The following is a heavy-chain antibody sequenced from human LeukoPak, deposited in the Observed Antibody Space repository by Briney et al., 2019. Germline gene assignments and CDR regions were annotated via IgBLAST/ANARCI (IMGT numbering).Heavy chain of an antibody. J-gene: IGHJ4*02. CDR1: GITLSNYG. Sequence: QPGGSLRLSCAVSGITLSNYGMSWVRQAPGKGLEWVAGISDSGGRTNYADSVKGRFTISRDNPKNTLYLQMNGLRAEDTAVYFCAKRGVVIRVILVGFHKEAYYFDSWGQGALVTVSS. D-gene: IGHD3-22*01. V-gene: IGHV3-23*01. CDR2: ISDSGGRT. CDR3: AKRGVVIRVILVGFHKEAYYFDS.